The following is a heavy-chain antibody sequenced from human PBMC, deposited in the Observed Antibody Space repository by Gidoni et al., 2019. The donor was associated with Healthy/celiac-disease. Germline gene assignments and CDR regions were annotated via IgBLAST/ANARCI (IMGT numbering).Heavy chain of an antibody. CDR2: ISYDGSNK. CDR3: AKAMYGRVVAASVYYYYGMDV. Sequence: QVQLVESGGGVVQPGRSLRLSCAASGFTYSSYGMHWIRQAPGKGLEWVAVISYDGSNKYYADSVKGRFTSSRDNSKNTLYLQMNSLRAEDTAVYYCAKAMYGRVVAASVYYYYGMDVWGQGTTVTVSS. V-gene: IGHV3-30*18. D-gene: IGHD2-15*01. J-gene: IGHJ6*02. CDR1: GFTYSSYG.